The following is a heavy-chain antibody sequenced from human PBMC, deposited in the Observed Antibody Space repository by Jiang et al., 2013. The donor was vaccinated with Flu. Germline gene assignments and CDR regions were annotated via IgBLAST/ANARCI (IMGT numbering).Heavy chain of an antibody. CDR1: GYDFNTYW. J-gene: IGHJ2*01. CDR2: IYPGDSET. V-gene: IGHV5-51*03. D-gene: IGHD3-16*02. CDR3: ASSILGELSFPHPHWYFDL. Sequence: GAEVKKPGESLNISCKGSGYDFNTYWIAWVRQLPGKGLEYVGLIYPGDSETRYNPSFQGQVTISADKSISTAYLQWSSLKASDTAMYYCASSILGELSFPHPHWYFDLWGRGTLVTVSS.